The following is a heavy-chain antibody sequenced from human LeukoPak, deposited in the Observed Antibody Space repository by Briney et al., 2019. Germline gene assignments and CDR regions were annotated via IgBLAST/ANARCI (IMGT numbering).Heavy chain of an antibody. CDR1: GGSISTYY. V-gene: IGHV4-59*01. CDR2: IYYSGST. J-gene: IGHJ4*02. D-gene: IGHD5-12*01. CDR3: ARDRYGYDSSFDY. Sequence: SETLSLTCTVSGGSISTYYWSWIRQPPGKGLEWIGYIYYSGSTTYNPSLKSRVTISLDTSTKQFSLKLSSLTAADTAVYYCARDRYGYDSSFDYWGQGTLVTVSS.